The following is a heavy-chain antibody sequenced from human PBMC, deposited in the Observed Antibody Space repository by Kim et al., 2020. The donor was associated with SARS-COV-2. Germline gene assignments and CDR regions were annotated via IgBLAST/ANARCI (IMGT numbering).Heavy chain of an antibody. CDR2: I. V-gene: IGHV3-48*03. D-gene: IGHD4-4*01. J-gene: IGHJ4*02. CDR3: ARGPNYSPFDY. Sequence: ISDADSGRGRFTISRDNDKNSLYLQMNSLRAEDTAVYYCARGPNYSPFDYWGQGTLVTVSS.